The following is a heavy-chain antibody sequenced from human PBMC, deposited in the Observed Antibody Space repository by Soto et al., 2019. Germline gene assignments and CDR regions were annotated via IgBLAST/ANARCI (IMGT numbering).Heavy chain of an antibody. CDR1: GGSVSSSRYF. V-gene: IGHV4-39*01. D-gene: IGHD6-13*01. CDR2: VYFEGST. J-gene: IGHJ6*04. Sequence: QLQLQESGPGLVKPSETLSLDCTVSGGSVSSSRYFWGWIRQPPGKGLEWIGSVYFEGSTYYSASLKSRVTISVDTAKNQFSLKLISVPAADTAVYYCAGHPIAAAPGNRHVDVWGIGTTVTVSS. CDR3: AGHPIAAAPGNRHVDV.